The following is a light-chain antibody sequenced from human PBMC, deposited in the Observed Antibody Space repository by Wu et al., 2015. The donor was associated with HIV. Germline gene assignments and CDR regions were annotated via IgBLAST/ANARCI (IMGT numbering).Light chain of an antibody. CDR2: DAS. Sequence: EIVLTQSPATLSLSPGERATLSCRASQSVNTFLAWYQQRPGQAPRLLIYDASNRATGIPARLSGSGSGTDFTLTISSLEPEDFAVYYCQQRSNWLPITFGQGTRLDIK. V-gene: IGKV3-11*01. CDR1: QSVNTF. J-gene: IGKJ5*01. CDR3: QQRSNWLPIT.